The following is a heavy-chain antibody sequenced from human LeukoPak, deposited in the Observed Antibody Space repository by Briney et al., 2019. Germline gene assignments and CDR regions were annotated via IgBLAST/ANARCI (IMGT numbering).Heavy chain of an antibody. CDR1: GGTFSSYA. Sequence: SVKVSCKASGGTFSSYAISWVRQAPGQGLEWIGGIIPIFGTANYAQKFQGRVTITADESTSTAYMELSSLRSEDTAVYYCARGPGCSGGSCYSGWFDPWGQGTLVTVSS. J-gene: IGHJ5*02. D-gene: IGHD2-15*01. CDR3: ARGPGCSGGSCYSGWFDP. CDR2: IIPIFGTA. V-gene: IGHV1-69*13.